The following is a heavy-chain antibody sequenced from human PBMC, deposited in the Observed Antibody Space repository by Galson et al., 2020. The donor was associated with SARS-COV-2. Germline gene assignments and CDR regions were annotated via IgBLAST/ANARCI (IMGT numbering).Heavy chain of an antibody. Sequence: GGSLRLSCAASGFTFSSHAMHWVRQAPGKGLEWVAVISFDGTNKYYADSVKGRFTISRDHSKNTLYLQMNGLRAEDTAVYYCARSQIYYYYYMDVWGKGTTVAVSS. CDR3: ARSQIYYYYYMDV. J-gene: IGHJ6*03. CDR2: ISFDGTNK. CDR1: GFTFSSHA. V-gene: IGHV3-30*04.